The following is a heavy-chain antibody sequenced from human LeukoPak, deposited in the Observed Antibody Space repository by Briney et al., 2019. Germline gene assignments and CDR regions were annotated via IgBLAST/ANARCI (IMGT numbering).Heavy chain of an antibody. CDR2: INHSGST. CDR1: GYSISSGYF. J-gene: IGHJ4*02. CDR3: ARCIAAPPWYFDY. V-gene: IGHV4-38-2*02. D-gene: IGHD6-13*01. Sequence: SSETLSLTCTVSGYSISSGYFWGWIRQPPGKGLEWIGEINHSGSTNYNPSLKSRVTISVDTSKNQFSLKLSSVTAADTAVYYCARCIAAPPWYFDYWGQGTLVTVSS.